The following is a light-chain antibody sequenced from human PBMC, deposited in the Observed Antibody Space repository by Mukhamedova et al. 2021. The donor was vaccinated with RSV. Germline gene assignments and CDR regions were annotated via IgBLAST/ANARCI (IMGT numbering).Light chain of an antibody. J-gene: IGLJ1*01. CDR3: SSYTSSSTPYV. V-gene: IGLV2-14*01. CDR1: SSDVGSYDY. Sequence: ITISCTGTSSDVGSYDYVSWYQQHPGKAPKLMIYEVSNRSSGVSNRFSGSKSGNTASLTISGLQAEDEADYYCSSYTSSSTPYV. CDR2: EVS.